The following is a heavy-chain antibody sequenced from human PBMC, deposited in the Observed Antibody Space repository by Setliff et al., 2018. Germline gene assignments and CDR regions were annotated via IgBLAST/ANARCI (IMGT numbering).Heavy chain of an antibody. Sequence: AETLSLTCSVPRVSISSYYWSWIRQPAGKGLEWIGRIYTSGSTNYNPSLKSRVTMSIDTSKNQFSLKLNSLTDADMTVYYCAREQWLDPPGYYYMDVWAKGTTVTVSS. CDR1: RVSISSYY. D-gene: IGHD6-19*01. V-gene: IGHV4-4*07. J-gene: IGHJ6*03. CDR3: AREQWLDPPGYYYMDV. CDR2: IYTSGST.